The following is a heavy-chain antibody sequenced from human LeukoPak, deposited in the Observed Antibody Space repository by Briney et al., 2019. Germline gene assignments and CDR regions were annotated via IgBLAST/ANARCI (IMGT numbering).Heavy chain of an antibody. CDR2: INHSGST. CDR1: GGSFSGYY. V-gene: IGHV4-34*01. D-gene: IGHD2-2*01. J-gene: IGHJ4*02. Sequence: SETLSLTCAVYGGSFSGYYWSWIRHPPRKGLEWMGEINHSGSTNYNPSLKSRVTISVDTSKNQFSLKLSSVTGADTAVYYCARGKPAGKSFDYWGQGTLVTVSS. CDR3: ARGKPAGKSFDY.